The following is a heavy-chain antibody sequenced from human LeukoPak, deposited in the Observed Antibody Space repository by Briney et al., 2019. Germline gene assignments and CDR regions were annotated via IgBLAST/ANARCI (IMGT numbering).Heavy chain of an antibody. D-gene: IGHD6-13*01. J-gene: IGHJ6*03. CDR3: ARQYPYSSSWYRYYYYYYYMDV. CDR1: GFTFSSYG. CDR2: ISSSGSTI. V-gene: IGHV3-48*01. Sequence: PGGSLRLSCAASGFTFSSYGMTCVRQAPGKGLEWVSYISSSGSTIYYADSVKGRFTISRDNSKNTLYLQMNSLRAEDTAVYYCARQYPYSSSWYRYYYYYYYMDVWGKGTTVTVSS.